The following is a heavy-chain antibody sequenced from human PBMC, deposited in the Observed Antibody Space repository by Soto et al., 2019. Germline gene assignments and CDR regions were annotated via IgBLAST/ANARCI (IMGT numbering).Heavy chain of an antibody. J-gene: IGHJ4*02. CDR3: ARDTDDFCSGHLDY. CDR1: GYTVTSYA. D-gene: IGHD3-3*01. V-gene: IGHV1-3*01. CDR2: MNAGSVNT. Sequence: ASVKVSCKASGYTVTSYAMHLVRQAPGQSLELIVWMNAGSVNTKYAQKVQGRVTIAMDRCAITAYIELIILRSEYTSVYYCARDTDDFCSGHLDYWGQGTMVTVSS.